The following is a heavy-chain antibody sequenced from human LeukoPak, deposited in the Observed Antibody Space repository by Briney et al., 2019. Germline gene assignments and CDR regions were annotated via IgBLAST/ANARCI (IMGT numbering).Heavy chain of an antibody. CDR3: ARVGDCGRASCYAIDY. V-gene: IGHV3-66*01. CDR2: IYSGGST. CDR1: GFTVSSNY. J-gene: IGHJ4*02. D-gene: IGHD2-2*01. Sequence: PGGSLRLSCAASGFTVSSNYMSWVRQAPGKGLEWVSIIYSGGSTYYTDSVRGRFIISRGISKNTLYLQMNSLRAEDTAVYYCARVGDCGRASCYAIDYWGQGTLVTASS.